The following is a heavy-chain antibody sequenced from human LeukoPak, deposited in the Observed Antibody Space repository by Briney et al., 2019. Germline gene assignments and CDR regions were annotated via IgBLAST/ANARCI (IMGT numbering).Heavy chain of an antibody. CDR1: GFTVSSNY. V-gene: IGHV3-53*04. CDR3: AREASSWYTLLSHGMDV. D-gene: IGHD6-13*01. CDR2: IYSGGST. J-gene: IGHJ6*02. Sequence: PGGSLRLSCAASGFTVSSNYMSWVRQAPGKGLEWVSVIYSGGSTYYADSVKGRFTISRHNSKNTLYLQMNSLRAEDTAVYYCAREASSWYTLLSHGMDVWGQGTTVTVSS.